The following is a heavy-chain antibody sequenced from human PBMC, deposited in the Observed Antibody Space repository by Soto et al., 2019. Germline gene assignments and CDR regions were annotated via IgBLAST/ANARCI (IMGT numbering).Heavy chain of an antibody. CDR1: GYTFTSYG. V-gene: IGHV1-18*04. J-gene: IGHJ4*02. Sequence: QVQLVQSGAEVKKPGASVKVSCKASGYTFTSYGISWVRQAPGHGLEWMGWISAYNGNTNYAQKLQGRVTMTTDTSTSTAYMELRSLRSDDTAVYYCARDRNTYSSRLPSDYWGQGTLVTVSS. CDR3: ARDRNTYSSRLPSDY. D-gene: IGHD6-13*01. CDR2: ISAYNGNT.